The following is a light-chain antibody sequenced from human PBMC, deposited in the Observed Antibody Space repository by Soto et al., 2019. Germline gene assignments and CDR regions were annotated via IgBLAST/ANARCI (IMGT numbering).Light chain of an antibody. CDR2: DAS. CDR1: QSISSW. CDR3: QQYNSYS. J-gene: IGKJ1*01. Sequence: DIQMTQSHSTLSASVGDRVTITCRASQSISSWLAWYQQKPGKAPKLLIYDASSLESGVPSRFSGSGSGTEFTLTISSLEPDDFATYYCQQYNSYSFGQGTKVEIK. V-gene: IGKV1-5*01.